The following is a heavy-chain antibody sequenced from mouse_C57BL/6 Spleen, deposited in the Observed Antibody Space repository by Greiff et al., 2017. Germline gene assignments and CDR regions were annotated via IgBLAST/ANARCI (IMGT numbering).Heavy chain of an antibody. D-gene: IGHD2-3*01. CDR1: GFTFSDYG. V-gene: IGHV5-17*01. CDR2: ISSGSSTI. J-gene: IGHJ1*03. CDR3: AREDGYGYFDV. Sequence: EVQLVESGGGLVKPGGSLKLSCAASGFTFSDYGMHWVRQAPETGLEWVAYISSGSSTIYSADTVKGRFTISRDYAKNTLFLQMTSLRSGDTAMYYGAREDGYGYFDVWGTGTTVTGSS.